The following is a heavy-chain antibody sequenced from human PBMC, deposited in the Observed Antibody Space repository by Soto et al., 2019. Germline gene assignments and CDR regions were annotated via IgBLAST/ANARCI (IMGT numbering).Heavy chain of an antibody. V-gene: IGHV3-21*01. J-gene: IGHJ4*02. Sequence: EVQLVESGGGLVKPGGSLRLSCAASGFTFSSYSMNWVRQAPGKGLEWVSSISSSSSYIYYADSVKGRFTISRDNAKNSLYLQMNSLRAEDTAVYYCARDPGGPYDSFDYWGQGTLVTVSS. CDR1: GFTFSSYS. CDR2: ISSSSSYI. D-gene: IGHD3-3*01. CDR3: ARDPGGPYDSFDY.